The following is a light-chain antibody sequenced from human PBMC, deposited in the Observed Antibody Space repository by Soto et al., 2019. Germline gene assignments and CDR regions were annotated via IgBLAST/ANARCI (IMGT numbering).Light chain of an antibody. CDR1: RSVNSNY. Sequence: EIVLTQSPGTVSLSPGERATLSCRASRSVNSNYLAWYQQKPGQAPRLLMYYASTRATGIPDRFSGSGSGTDFTLTINRLEPEDFAVYYCQHYGPSFLRTFGGGTKVEI. CDR2: YAS. J-gene: IGKJ4*01. CDR3: QHYGPSFLRT. V-gene: IGKV3-20*01.